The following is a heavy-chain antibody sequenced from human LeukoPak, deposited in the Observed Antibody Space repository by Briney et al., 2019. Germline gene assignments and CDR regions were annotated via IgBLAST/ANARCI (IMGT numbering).Heavy chain of an antibody. V-gene: IGHV1-69*01. CDR2: IIPILGTA. CDR1: GGTFSSYA. J-gene: IGHJ4*02. D-gene: IGHD2-21*02. CDR3: ARTLAYCGGDCYFPLPC. Sequence: SVKVSCKASGGTFSSYAISWVRQAPGQGLEWMGGIIPILGTANYAQKFQGRVTVTADESTSTAYMELSSLRSEDTAVYYCARTLAYCGGDCYFPLPCWGQGTLVTVSS.